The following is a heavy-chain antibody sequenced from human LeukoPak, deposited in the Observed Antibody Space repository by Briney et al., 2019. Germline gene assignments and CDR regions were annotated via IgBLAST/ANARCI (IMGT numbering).Heavy chain of an antibody. CDR2: IYTSGST. D-gene: IGHD2-2*02. CDR1: GGSISSYY. V-gene: IGHV4-4*09. CDR3: ARSYCSSTSCHMGFDY. J-gene: IGHJ4*02. Sequence: PSETLSLTCTVSGGSISSYYWSWIRQPPGKGLEWIGYIYTSGSTNYNPSLKSRVTISVDTSKNQFSLKLSSVTAADTAVYYCARSYCSSTSCHMGFDYWGQGTLVTVSS.